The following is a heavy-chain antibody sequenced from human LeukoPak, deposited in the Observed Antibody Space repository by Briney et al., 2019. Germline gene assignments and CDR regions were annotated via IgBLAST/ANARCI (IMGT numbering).Heavy chain of an antibody. Sequence: GGSLRLSCAASGFTFSSYGMHWVRQAPGKGLEWVAVISYDGSNKYYADSVKGRFTISRDNSKNTLYLQMNSLRAEDTAVYYCAKAYSSSWYVRGYYFDYWGQGTLVTVSS. J-gene: IGHJ4*02. CDR1: GFTFSSYG. CDR2: ISYDGSNK. CDR3: AKAYSSSWYVRGYYFDY. D-gene: IGHD6-13*01. V-gene: IGHV3-30*18.